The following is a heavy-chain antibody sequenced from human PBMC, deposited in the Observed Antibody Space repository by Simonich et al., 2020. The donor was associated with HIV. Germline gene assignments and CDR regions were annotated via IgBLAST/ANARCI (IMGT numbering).Heavy chain of an antibody. D-gene: IGHD3-16*01. J-gene: IGHJ4*02. CDR1: GYTFTVYY. CDR2: INPTNVYK. Sequence: QVQLVQSGAEVKKPGASVKVSCKASGYTFTVYYIHWVRQAPGQGLAWMGRINPTNVYKQLAQNLQGRVSMTRDTSSNTVYMDLSSLRSDDTAVYFCARDRDWGWDYWGQGTLISVSS. CDR3: ARDRDWGWDY. V-gene: IGHV1-2*06.